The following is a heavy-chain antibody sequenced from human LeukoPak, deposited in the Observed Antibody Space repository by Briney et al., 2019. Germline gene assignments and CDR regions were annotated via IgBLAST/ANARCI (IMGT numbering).Heavy chain of an antibody. D-gene: IGHD6-13*01. CDR1: GFTFSTYW. CDR2: INQGGSAT. J-gene: IGHJ4*02. V-gene: IGHV3-7*01. Sequence: GGSLRLSCAASGFTFSTYWMSWVRQAPGKGLEWVANINQGGSATYYMNSVKGRFTIARDNAKNSLYLQMNSQEAEDTAVYHCARTTWSEGVLQQWYFDYWGQGTLVTVSS. CDR3: ARTTWSEGVLQQWYFDY.